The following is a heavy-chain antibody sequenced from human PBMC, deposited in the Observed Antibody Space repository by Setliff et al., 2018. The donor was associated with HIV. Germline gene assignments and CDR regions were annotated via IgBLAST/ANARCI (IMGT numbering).Heavy chain of an antibody. V-gene: IGHV1-3*01. CDR2: INGGNAIT. CDR3: ARAGYLLHYFDS. CDR1: GYSFSNYA. Sequence: ASVKVSCKASGYSFSNYAIHWVCQAPGQGLEWMGWINGGNAITKFSQKFQGRVTFTRDTSASTAYMELSSPRSEDTAVYYCARAGYLLHYFDSWGQGTLVTVSS. J-gene: IGHJ4*02. D-gene: IGHD1-26*01.